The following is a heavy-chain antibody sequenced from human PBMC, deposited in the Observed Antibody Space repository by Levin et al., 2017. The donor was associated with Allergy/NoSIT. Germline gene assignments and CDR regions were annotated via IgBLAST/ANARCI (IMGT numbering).Heavy chain of an antibody. CDR2: IYYSGST. CDR3: AGLPSIAVAGAIDY. CDR1: GGSISSSSYY. J-gene: IGHJ4*02. D-gene: IGHD6-19*01. Sequence: SETLSLTCTVSGGSISSSSYYWGWIRQPPGKGLEWIGSIYYSGSTYYNPSLKSRVTISVDTSKNQFSLKLSSVTAADTAVYYCAGLPSIAVAGAIDYWGQGTLVTVSS. V-gene: IGHV4-39*01.